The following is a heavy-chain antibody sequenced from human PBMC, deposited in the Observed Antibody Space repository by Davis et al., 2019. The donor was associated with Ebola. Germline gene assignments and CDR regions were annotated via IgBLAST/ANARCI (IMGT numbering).Heavy chain of an antibody. Sequence: GESLKISCAASGFTFSSYSMNWVRQAPGKGLEWVSSISSSSSYIYYADSVKGRFTISRDNAKNSLYLQMNSLRAEDTAVYYCAREIHDFWSGPIDYWGQGTLVTVSS. V-gene: IGHV3-21*01. J-gene: IGHJ4*02. CDR2: ISSSSSYI. CDR1: GFTFSSYS. D-gene: IGHD3-3*01. CDR3: AREIHDFWSGPIDY.